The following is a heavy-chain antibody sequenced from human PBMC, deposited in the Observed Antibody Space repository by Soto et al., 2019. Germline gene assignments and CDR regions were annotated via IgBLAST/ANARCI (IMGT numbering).Heavy chain of an antibody. CDR3: ARESGGATATLDYYYFYMDV. D-gene: IGHD5-12*01. Sequence: QVQLVQSGAEVRKPGASVTVSCRSSGDSFNDYYIHWVRQAPGQGFEWMGWINPNGGVTKYAQKFQVWVSMTRDTSIRTVYMQQSRLRSDDTAVYYCARESGGATATLDYYYFYMDVWGTGTTVTVSS. J-gene: IGHJ6*03. CDR2: INPNGGVT. CDR1: GDSFNDYY. V-gene: IGHV1-2*04.